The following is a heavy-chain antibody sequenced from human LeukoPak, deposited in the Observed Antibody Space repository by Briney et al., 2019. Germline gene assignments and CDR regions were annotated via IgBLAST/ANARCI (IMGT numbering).Heavy chain of an antibody. Sequence: GGSLRLSCVASGFTFSKAWMSWVRQAPGKGLEWVGRIRSKTDGGTTDYAAPVKGRLTISRDDSKNTLYLQMNRLITEDTAVYYCSTDGVVWGQGTTVTVSS. CDR1: GFTFSKAW. V-gene: IGHV3-15*01. CDR2: IRSKTDGGTT. CDR3: STDGVV. J-gene: IGHJ6*02. D-gene: IGHD3-16*01.